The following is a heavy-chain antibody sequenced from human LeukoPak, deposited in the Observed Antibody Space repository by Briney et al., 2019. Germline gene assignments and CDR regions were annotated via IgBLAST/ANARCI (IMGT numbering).Heavy chain of an antibody. CDR2: IYESGTT. CDR3: ARGRYSSSWYGAEYFQH. J-gene: IGHJ1*01. D-gene: IGHD6-13*01. V-gene: IGHV4-34*01. Sequence: SETLSLTCAVYGESLNSYYWSWVRQPPGEGLEWIGEIYESGTTEYNPSLKSRVTISVDTSKNQFSLKLSSVTAADTAVYYCARGRYSSSWYGAEYFQHWGQGTLVTVSS. CDR1: GESLNSYY.